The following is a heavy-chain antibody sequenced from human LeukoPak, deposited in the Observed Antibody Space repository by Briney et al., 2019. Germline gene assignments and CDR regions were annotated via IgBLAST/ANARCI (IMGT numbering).Heavy chain of an antibody. Sequence: GRSLRLSCAASGFTFSSYSMHWVRQAPGKGLEWVTVIWYDGSNEYYADSVRGRFTISRDNSKNTLYLQMNRLSPEDTAVYYCARDYCSGGSCYSFSYYYYMDVWGKGTTVTVYS. D-gene: IGHD2-15*01. V-gene: IGHV3-33*01. J-gene: IGHJ6*03. CDR1: GFTFSSYS. CDR3: ARDYCSGGSCYSFSYYYYMDV. CDR2: IWYDGSNE.